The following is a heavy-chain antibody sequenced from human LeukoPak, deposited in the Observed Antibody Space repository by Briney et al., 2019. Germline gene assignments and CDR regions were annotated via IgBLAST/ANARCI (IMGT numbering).Heavy chain of an antibody. Sequence: GASVKVSCKASGYTFSSHGISWVRQAPGQGLEWMGWISAYNGNTNYAQKFQGRVTMTTDTSTNTAYMELRSLRSDDTAVYYCARDPGANYFDHWGQGTLVTVSS. CDR1: GYTFSSHG. V-gene: IGHV1-18*01. CDR2: ISAYNGNT. CDR3: ARDPGANYFDH. J-gene: IGHJ4*02.